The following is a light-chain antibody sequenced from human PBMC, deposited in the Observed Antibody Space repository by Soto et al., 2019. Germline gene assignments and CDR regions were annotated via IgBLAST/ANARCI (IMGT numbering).Light chain of an antibody. Sequence: SALTPPRSASVYLGQSVTISYTGTSSDVGGYNYVSWYQQHPGKAPKLMIYEVNKRPSGVPDRFSGSKSGNTASLTVSGLQAEDEADYYCSSYAGSNNFVCGTGTKVTVL. V-gene: IGLV2-8*01. CDR1: SSDVGGYNY. CDR3: SSYAGSNNFV. J-gene: IGLJ1*01. CDR2: EVN.